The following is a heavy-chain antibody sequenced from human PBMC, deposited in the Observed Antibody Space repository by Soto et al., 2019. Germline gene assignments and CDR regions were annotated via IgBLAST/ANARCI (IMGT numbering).Heavy chain of an antibody. CDR3: AQDIYGGNCCYAFDI. Sequence: QAQLVQSGAEVKKPGASVNISCKASGYTFTNYGFIWVRQAPGHGLEWVGWISPYNGKTEYAQNLQGRVTMTRDKPTSTAYMELRSLRSDDTAVYYCAQDIYGGNCCYAFDIWGQGTMVTVSS. V-gene: IGHV1-18*01. CDR2: ISPYNGKT. CDR1: GYTFTNYG. D-gene: IGHD2-15*01. J-gene: IGHJ3*02.